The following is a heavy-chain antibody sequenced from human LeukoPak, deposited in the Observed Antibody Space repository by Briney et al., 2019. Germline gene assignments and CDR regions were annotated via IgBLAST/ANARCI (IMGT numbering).Heavy chain of an antibody. J-gene: IGHJ4*02. Sequence: GGSLRLSCAASGFTFSSYWMTWVRQAPGKGLEWAANIKQDGSEKYYVDSVKGRFTISRDNAKNSLYLQMNSLRAEDTAVYYCARDRRCSSTSCYYFDYWGQGTLVIVSS. CDR1: GFTFSSYW. V-gene: IGHV3-7*04. CDR3: ARDRRCSSTSCYYFDY. D-gene: IGHD2-2*01. CDR2: IKQDGSEK.